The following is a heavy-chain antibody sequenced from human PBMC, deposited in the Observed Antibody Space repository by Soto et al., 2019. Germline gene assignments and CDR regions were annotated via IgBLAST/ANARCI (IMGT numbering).Heavy chain of an antibody. CDR1: GYVFTNYY. J-gene: IGHJ6*02. D-gene: IGHD6-19*01. V-gene: IGHV1-46*01. Sequence: QVQLVQSGAEVKKPGASVKVPCKASGYVFTNYYMHWVRQAPGQGLEWLGIINPSGGSRSYAQKFQGRVTMTRDTSTRTVYMEKSSLKSEDTAVYYCARCRVVAGTGIGIGYYYGMDVWGQGTTVTVSS. CDR3: ARCRVVAGTGIGIGYYYGMDV. CDR2: INPSGGSR.